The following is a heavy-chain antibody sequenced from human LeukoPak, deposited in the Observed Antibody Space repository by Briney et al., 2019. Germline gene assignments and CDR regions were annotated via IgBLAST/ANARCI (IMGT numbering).Heavy chain of an antibody. Sequence: PSETLSLTGTVSGGSISSYYWSWIRQPPGKGLEWIGYIYYSGSTNYNPSLKSRVTISVDTSKNQFSLKLSSVTAADTAVYYCARVEEGYGSGRRENYYYYYMDVWGKGTTVTISS. CDR1: GGSISSYY. D-gene: IGHD3-10*01. CDR3: ARVEEGYGSGRRENYYYYYMDV. CDR2: IYYSGST. V-gene: IGHV4-59*01. J-gene: IGHJ6*03.